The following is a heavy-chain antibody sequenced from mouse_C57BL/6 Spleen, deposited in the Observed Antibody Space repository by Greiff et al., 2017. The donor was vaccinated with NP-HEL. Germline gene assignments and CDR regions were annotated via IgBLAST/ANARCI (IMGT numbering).Heavy chain of an antibody. J-gene: IGHJ4*01. Sequence: VQLQQSGAELVKPGASVKMSCKASGYTFTSYWITWVKQRPGQGLEWIGDIYPGSGSTNYNEKFKSKATLTVDTSSSTAYMQLSSLTSEDSAVYYCARPYLSYAMDYWGQGTSVTVSS. CDR1: GYTFTSYW. D-gene: IGHD1-1*01. V-gene: IGHV1-55*01. CDR2: IYPGSGST. CDR3: ARPYLSYAMDY.